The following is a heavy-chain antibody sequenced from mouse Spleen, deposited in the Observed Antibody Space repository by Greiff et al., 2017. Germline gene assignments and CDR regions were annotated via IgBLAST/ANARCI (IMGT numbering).Heavy chain of an antibody. CDR2: IRNKANGYTT. Sequence: EVHLVESGGGLVQPGGSLRLSCATSGFTFTDYYMSWVRQPPGKALEWLGFIRNKANGYTTEYSASVKGRFTISRDNSQSILYLQMNTLRAEDSATYYCAREYGNYPAWFAYWGQGTLVTVSA. V-gene: IGHV7-3*02. CDR3: AREYGNYPAWFAY. J-gene: IGHJ3*01. CDR1: GFTFTDYY. D-gene: IGHD2-1*01.